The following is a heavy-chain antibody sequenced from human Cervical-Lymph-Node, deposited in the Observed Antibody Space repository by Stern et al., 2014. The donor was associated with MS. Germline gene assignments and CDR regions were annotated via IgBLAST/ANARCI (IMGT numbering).Heavy chain of an antibody. J-gene: IGHJ5*02. CDR3: ARGPRGSSWPYTWFDP. V-gene: IGHV4-59*01. CDR2: ISYNGNT. CDR1: GASISSFY. D-gene: IGHD6-13*01. Sequence: QVQLQESGPGLVRPSETLSLTCTISGASISSFYWSWIRQPPGKGLEWIAYISYNGNTDYNPSLKSRVTVSVDTSKRQFSLQLTSVTAADTAFYYCARGPRGSSWPYTWFDPWGQGILVTVSS.